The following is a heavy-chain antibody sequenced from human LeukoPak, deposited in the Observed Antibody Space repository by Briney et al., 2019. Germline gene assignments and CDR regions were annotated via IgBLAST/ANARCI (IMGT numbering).Heavy chain of an antibody. Sequence: SVKVSCKAAGYTFTSYGISWVRQAPGQGLEWMGWINPKSGGTNYAQKFQGRVTMTRDTSISTAYMEVTRLTSDDTAVYYCARRYGGGVDYWGQGTLVTVSS. D-gene: IGHD3-10*01. CDR1: GYTFTSYG. CDR2: INPKSGGT. V-gene: IGHV1-2*02. J-gene: IGHJ4*02. CDR3: ARRYGGGVDY.